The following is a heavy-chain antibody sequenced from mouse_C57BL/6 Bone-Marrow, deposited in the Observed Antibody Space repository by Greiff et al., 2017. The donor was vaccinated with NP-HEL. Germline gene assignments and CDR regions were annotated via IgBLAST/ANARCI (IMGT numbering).Heavy chain of an antibody. CDR2: ISRGSSTI. CDR1: GFTFSDYG. D-gene: IGHD4-1*01. J-gene: IGHJ3*01. CDR3: ARGDWDWYAY. V-gene: IGHV5-17*01. Sequence: EVKVVESGGGLVKPGGSLKLSCAASGFTFSDYGMHWVRQAPEQGLEWVAYISRGSSTIYYADTVKGRFTFSKDNAKNTLCLQMTSLRTEDTAMYYCARGDWDWYAYRGQGTLVTVSA.